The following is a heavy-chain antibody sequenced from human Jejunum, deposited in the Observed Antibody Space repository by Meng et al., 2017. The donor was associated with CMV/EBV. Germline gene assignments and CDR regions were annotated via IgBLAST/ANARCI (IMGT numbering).Heavy chain of an antibody. CDR1: GGSFSHYY. V-gene: IGHV4-34*01. Sequence: QGHLQQWVAGLWKPSGTLSLTCAVSGGSFSHYYWTWIRQSPGKGLEWIGEINQSIGSNYNPSLKSRVTMSLDTSKNHFSLKLDSVTAADTAVYYCARGGGINRWFDPWGQGTLVTVSS. CDR3: ARGGGINRWFDP. CDR2: INQSIGS. J-gene: IGHJ5*02. D-gene: IGHD1-14*01.